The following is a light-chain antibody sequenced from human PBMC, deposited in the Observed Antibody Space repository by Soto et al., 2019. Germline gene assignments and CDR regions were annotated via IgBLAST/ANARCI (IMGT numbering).Light chain of an antibody. CDR2: EDS. V-gene: IGLV2-23*01. Sequence: QSALTQPASVSGSPGQSITISCSGASGDVGSYNPVSWYQQHPGKAPQLTIYEDSKRPSGVSNRFSGSKSGNTASLTISGLQAEDEADYYCCSYAGSTTVVFGGGTKLTVL. J-gene: IGLJ2*01. CDR3: CSYAGSTTVV. CDR1: SGDVGSYNP.